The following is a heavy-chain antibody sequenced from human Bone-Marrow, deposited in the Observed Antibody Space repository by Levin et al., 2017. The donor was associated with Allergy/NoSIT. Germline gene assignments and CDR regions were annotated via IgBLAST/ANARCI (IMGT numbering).Heavy chain of an antibody. V-gene: IGHV3-21*06. D-gene: IGHD4-23*01. CDR2: ISSRSAFI. Sequence: GGSLRLSCAASGFIFSDYSLNWVRQAPGRGLEWVSSISSRSAFIYVAGSVKGRFTVSRDNAKSLLYLQMKALRVEDTALYYCAREESDGDKYDLWGQGTLVTVSS. J-gene: IGHJ5*02. CDR3: AREESDGDKYDL. CDR1: GFIFSDYS.